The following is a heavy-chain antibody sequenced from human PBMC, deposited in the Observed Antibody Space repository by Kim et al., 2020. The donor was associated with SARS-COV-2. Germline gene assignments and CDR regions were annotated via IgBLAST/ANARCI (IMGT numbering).Heavy chain of an antibody. CDR3: AKDGPPVAGSLHFDY. J-gene: IGHJ4*02. V-gene: IGHV3-23*01. Sequence: SVKGRFTIARDNSKNTLYLQMNSLRAEDTAVYYCAKDGPPVAGSLHFDYWGQGTLVTVSS. D-gene: IGHD6-19*01.